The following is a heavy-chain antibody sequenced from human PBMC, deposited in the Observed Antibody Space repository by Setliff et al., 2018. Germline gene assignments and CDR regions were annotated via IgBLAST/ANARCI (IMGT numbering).Heavy chain of an antibody. D-gene: IGHD2-2*01. J-gene: IGHJ4*02. CDR3: ARMGYCSSTSCNYSDY. CDR1: GGFFSGYY. V-gene: IGHV4-34*01. CDR2: IYYSGST. Sequence: PSETLSLTCAVYGGFFSGYYWSWIRQPPGKGLEWIGYIYYSGSTYYNPSLKSRVTISVDTSKNQFSLKLTSVTAADTAMYYCARMGYCSSTSCNYSDYWGQGTLVTVSS.